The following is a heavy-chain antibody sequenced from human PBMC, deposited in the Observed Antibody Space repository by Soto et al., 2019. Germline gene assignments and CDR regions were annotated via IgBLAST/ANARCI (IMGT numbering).Heavy chain of an antibody. CDR1: GFTFSSHA. V-gene: IGHV3-23*01. CDR3: AKEFRHDNWFFEH. Sequence: GGSLRLSCAASGFTFSSHAMSWVRQAPGKGLEWVSGISGSGGNTYYADSVKGRFTISRDNSKSILYLQMNSLRAEDTAVYYCAKEFRHDNWFFEHWGQGTQVTVSS. CDR2: ISGSGGNT. D-gene: IGHD3-22*01. J-gene: IGHJ4*02.